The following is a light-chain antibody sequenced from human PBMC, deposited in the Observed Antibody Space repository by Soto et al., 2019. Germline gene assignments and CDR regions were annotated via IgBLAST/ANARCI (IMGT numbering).Light chain of an antibody. Sequence: QSALPQPPPASGPPRQSLTLPCTGTSSRVGSYNLVSWYQQHPGKAPKLMIYEGSKRPSGVSNRFSGSKSGNTASLTISGRQAEDEADYYCCSYAGSSTYVFGTGTKVTVL. CDR1: SSRVGSYNL. V-gene: IGLV2-23*01. CDR3: CSYAGSSTYV. J-gene: IGLJ1*01. CDR2: EGS.